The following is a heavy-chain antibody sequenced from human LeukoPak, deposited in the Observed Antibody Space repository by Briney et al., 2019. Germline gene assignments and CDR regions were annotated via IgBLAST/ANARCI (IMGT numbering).Heavy chain of an antibody. Sequence: SETLSLTCSVSGYSIRTGFYWAWIRQSPGKGPEWIGSVFESGSTYYNWPLKGRVALSVDTSKNQYSLKLSSVTAADTAVYYCARDFPIHVDTAMAREVNWFDPWGQGTLVTVSS. D-gene: IGHD5-18*01. CDR3: ARDFPIHVDTAMAREVNWFDP. CDR2: VFESGST. V-gene: IGHV4-38-2*02. CDR1: GYSIRTGFY. J-gene: IGHJ5*02.